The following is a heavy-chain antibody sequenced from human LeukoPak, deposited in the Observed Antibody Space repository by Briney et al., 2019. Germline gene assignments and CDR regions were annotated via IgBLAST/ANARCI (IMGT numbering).Heavy chain of an antibody. CDR2: IYSDNT. CDR1: GFTVSSNS. J-gene: IGHJ1*01. CDR3: ARVAYDSSGYYSIFQY. V-gene: IGHV3-53*01. D-gene: IGHD3-22*01. Sequence: GGSLRLSCTVSGFTVSSNSMSWVRQAPGKGLEWVSFIYSDNTHYSDSVKGRFTISRDNSKNTLYLQMNSLRAEDTAVYYCARVAYDSSGYYSIFQYWGQGTLVTVSS.